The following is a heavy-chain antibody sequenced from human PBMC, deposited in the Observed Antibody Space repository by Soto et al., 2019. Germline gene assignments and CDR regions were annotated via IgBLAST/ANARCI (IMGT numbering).Heavy chain of an antibody. CDR1: GGSISSSTYY. CDR2: VYYSGST. CDR3: ARHQYYYDSSGYTLDY. D-gene: IGHD3-22*01. J-gene: IGHJ4*02. V-gene: IGHV4-39*01. Sequence: SETLSLTCTVSGGSISSSTYYWGWIRQPPGKGLEWIGSVYYSGSTYYNPSLRSRVTISVDTSNNQFSLKLNSVTAADTAVYYCARHQYYYDSSGYTLDYWGQGTLVTVSS.